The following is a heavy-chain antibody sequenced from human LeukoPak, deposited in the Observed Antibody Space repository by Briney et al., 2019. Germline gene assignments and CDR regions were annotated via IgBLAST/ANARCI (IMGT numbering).Heavy chain of an antibody. D-gene: IGHD6-19*01. CDR3: ASEAVAGPEYFQH. CDR1: GGSISSYY. CDR2: IYYSGST. Sequence: SETLSLTCTVSGGSISSYYWSWIRQPPGKGLEWIGYIYYSGSTNYNPSLKSRVTISVDTSKNQFSLKLSSVTAADTAVYYCASEAVAGPEYFQHWGQGTLVTVSS. J-gene: IGHJ1*01. V-gene: IGHV4-59*12.